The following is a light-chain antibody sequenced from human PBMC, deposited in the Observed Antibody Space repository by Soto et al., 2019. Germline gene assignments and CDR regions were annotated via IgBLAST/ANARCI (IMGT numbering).Light chain of an antibody. Sequence: DIQMTQSPSTLSASVGDRVTVTCRASQTIGTWLAWYQQKPGKAPKLLIYKASNLEPGIPSRFSGSGSGTEFPLTISSLQPDDFATYYCQQYDPSSYTFGQGTKLEVK. CDR3: QQYDPSSYT. CDR2: KAS. CDR1: QTIGTW. V-gene: IGKV1-5*03. J-gene: IGKJ2*01.